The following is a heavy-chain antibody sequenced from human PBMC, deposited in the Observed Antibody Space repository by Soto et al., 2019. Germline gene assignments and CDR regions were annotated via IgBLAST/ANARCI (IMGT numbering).Heavy chain of an antibody. Sequence: QVQLQESGPGLVKPSETLSLTCTVSGGSISSYYWSWIRQPPGKGLEWIGYIYYSGSTNYNPSLKSRVTISVDTSKNQFSLKLSSVTAADTAVYYCARDFTRSYGDYNAFDIWGQGTMVTVSS. CDR1: GGSISSYY. V-gene: IGHV4-59*01. J-gene: IGHJ3*02. CDR3: ARDFTRSYGDYNAFDI. CDR2: IYYSGST. D-gene: IGHD4-17*01.